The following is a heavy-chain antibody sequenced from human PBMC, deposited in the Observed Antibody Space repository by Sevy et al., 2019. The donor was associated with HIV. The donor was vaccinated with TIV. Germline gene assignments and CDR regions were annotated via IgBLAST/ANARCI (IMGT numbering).Heavy chain of an antibody. CDR3: ARYPIVVVPAAEYYFDY. J-gene: IGHJ4*02. D-gene: IGHD2-2*01. V-gene: IGHV5-51*01. CDR2: IYPGDSDT. Sequence: GESLKISCKGSGYTFSNYWIGWVRQMPGNGLEWMGVIYPGDSDTRYSPSFQGQVNISADKSSSTAYLQWSSLKTSDTAIYYCARYPIVVVPAAEYYFDYWGQGTLVTVSS. CDR1: GYTFSNYW.